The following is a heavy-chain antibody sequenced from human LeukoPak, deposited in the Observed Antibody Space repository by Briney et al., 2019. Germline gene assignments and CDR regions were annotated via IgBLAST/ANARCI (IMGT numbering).Heavy chain of an antibody. CDR3: ARAPWYYDFWSGYLYYFDY. CDR2: IYYGGST. Sequence: SETLSLTCTVSGGSISSHYWSWIRQPPGKGLEWIGYIYYGGSTNYNPSLKSRVTISVDTSKNQFSLKLSSVTAADTAVYYCARAPWYYDFWSGYLYYFDYWGQGTLVTVSS. V-gene: IGHV4-59*11. D-gene: IGHD3-3*01. J-gene: IGHJ4*02. CDR1: GGSISSHY.